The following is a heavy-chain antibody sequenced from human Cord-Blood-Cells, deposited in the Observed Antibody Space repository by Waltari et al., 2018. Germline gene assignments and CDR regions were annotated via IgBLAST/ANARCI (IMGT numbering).Heavy chain of an antibody. CDR2: IYYSGST. D-gene: IGHD3-9*01. J-gene: IGHJ2*01. V-gene: IGHV4-39*07. CDR3: ALTGYYWYFDL. Sequence: QLQLQEAGPGLGKPSETLSRTCSVSGGSISSRSYYWGWIRQPPRKGLEWIGSIYYSGSTYYNPSLKSRVTISVDTSKNQFSLKLSSVTAADTAVYYCALTGYYWYFDLWGRGTLVTVSS. CDR1: GGSISSRSYY.